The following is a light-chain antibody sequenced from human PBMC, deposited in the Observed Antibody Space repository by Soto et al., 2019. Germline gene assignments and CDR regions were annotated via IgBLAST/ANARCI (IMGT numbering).Light chain of an antibody. CDR3: QHYNSWPHT. J-gene: IGKJ2*01. CDR1: QNIGSN. CDR2: GAS. V-gene: IGKV3-15*01. Sequence: IVMTQSPATLSMSPGQGASLYCRASQNIGSNLAWYQQNPGQAPRLLISGASTRATGVPARFSGSGSGTEFTLTISSLPSEDFAVYYCQHYNSWPHTFGQGTKLEIK.